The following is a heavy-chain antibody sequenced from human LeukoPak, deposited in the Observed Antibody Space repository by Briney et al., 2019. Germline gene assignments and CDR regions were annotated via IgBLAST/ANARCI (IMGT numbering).Heavy chain of an antibody. D-gene: IGHD3-10*01. CDR1: GFSLSTYG. J-gene: IGHJ4*02. Sequence: PGGSLRLSCAASGFSLSTYGMHWVRQAPGKGLEWMAVIWYDGSNKYYADSVKGRFTISRDNSKNTLYLQMNSLRAEDTALYYCARASGPFDYWGQGTLVTVSS. CDR3: ARASGPFDY. CDR2: IWYDGSNK. V-gene: IGHV3-33*01.